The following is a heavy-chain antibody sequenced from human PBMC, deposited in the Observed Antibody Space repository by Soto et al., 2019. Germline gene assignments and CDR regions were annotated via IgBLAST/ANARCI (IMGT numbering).Heavy chain of an antibody. V-gene: IGHV3-30*18. J-gene: IGHJ4*02. CDR3: AKDGFTAGLPTPLRFLEWLLYYFDY. CDR1: GFTFSSYG. D-gene: IGHD3-3*01. CDR2: ISYDGSNK. Sequence: PGGSLRLSCAASGFTFSSYGMHWVRQAPGKGLEWVAVISYDGSNKYYADSVKGRFTISRDNSKNTLYLQMNSLRAEDTAVYYCAKDGFTAGLPTPLRFLEWLLYYFDYWGQGTLVTVSS.